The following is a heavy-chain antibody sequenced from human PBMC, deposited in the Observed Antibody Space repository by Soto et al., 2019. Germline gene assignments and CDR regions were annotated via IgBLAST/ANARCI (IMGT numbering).Heavy chain of an antibody. CDR2: MSPNSGNT. D-gene: IGHD6-6*01. CDR3: ARDSIAARPLGY. Sequence: ASVKVSCKASGYTFTGYYMHWVRQAPGQGLEWMGWMSPNSGNTGYAQKFQGRVTMTRNTSISTAYMELSSLRSEDTAVYYCARDSIAARPLGYWGQGTLVTVSS. V-gene: IGHV1-8*02. J-gene: IGHJ4*02. CDR1: GYTFTGYY.